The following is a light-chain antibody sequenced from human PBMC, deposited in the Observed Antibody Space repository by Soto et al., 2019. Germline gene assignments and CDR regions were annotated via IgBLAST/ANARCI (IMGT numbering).Light chain of an antibody. CDR2: DVS. V-gene: IGLV2-11*01. CDR3: CSYAGGYTEV. Sequence: QSALTQPRSVSGSPGQSVTISCTGTSSDVGGYNYVSWYQQHPGKAPKLMIYDVSKRPSGVPDRFSGSKSGNTASLTISGLQTEDEADYYCCSYAGGYTEVFVTGTKVTVL. J-gene: IGLJ1*01. CDR1: SSDVGGYNY.